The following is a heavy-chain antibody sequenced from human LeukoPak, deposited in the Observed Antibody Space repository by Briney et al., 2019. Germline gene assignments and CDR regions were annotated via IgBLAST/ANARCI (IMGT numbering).Heavy chain of an antibody. D-gene: IGHD6-19*01. J-gene: IGHJ4*02. Sequence: ASVKVSCKASGFIFTGQYIHWVRQAPGQGLEWMGWINPNSGGTNYAQKFQGRVTMTRDTSISTAYMELSRLRSDDTAVYYCAILPTAVAPPGGDYWGQGTLVTVSS. CDR2: INPNSGGT. V-gene: IGHV1-2*02. CDR3: AILPTAVAPPGGDY. CDR1: GFIFTGQY.